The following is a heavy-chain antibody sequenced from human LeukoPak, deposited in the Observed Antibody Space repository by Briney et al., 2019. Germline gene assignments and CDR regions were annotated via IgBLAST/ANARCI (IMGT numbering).Heavy chain of an antibody. V-gene: IGHV3-7*03. CDR1: GFTFGKYW. CDR3: ARDEKDTAMVRDYYYYGMDV. D-gene: IGHD5-18*01. CDR2: IKQDGSEK. J-gene: IGHJ6*02. Sequence: PGGSLRLSCVASGFTFGKYWMSWVRQAPGKGLEWVANIKQDGSEKYYVDSVKGRFTISRDNAKNSLYLQMNSLRAEDTAVYYCARDEKDTAMVRDYYYYGMDVWGQGTTVTVSS.